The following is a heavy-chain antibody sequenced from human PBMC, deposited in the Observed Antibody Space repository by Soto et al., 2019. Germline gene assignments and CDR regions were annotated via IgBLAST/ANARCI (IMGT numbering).Heavy chain of an antibody. Sequence: SETLSLTCTVSGGSISSRSYYWGWVRQPPGKGLEWIGTIYYSGSTSYNPSLKSRVNISVDTSKNQFSLKMSSVTAADTAVYYCARQNPLSGYGYGLGGYCFDYWGQGTLVTVSS. J-gene: IGHJ4*02. CDR2: IYYSGST. V-gene: IGHV4-39*01. CDR1: GGSISSRSYY. CDR3: ARQNPLSGYGYGLGGYCFDY. D-gene: IGHD5-18*01.